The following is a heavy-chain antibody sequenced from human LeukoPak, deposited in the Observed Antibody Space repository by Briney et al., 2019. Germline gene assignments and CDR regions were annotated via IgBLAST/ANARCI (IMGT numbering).Heavy chain of an antibody. Sequence: ASVKVSCKASGYTFTSYGISWVRQALGQGLEWMGWISAYNGNTNYAQKLQGRVTMTTDTSTSTAYTELRSLRSDDTAVYYCARDAGYYDSSGYSIPFDYWGQGTLVTVSS. V-gene: IGHV1-18*01. CDR3: ARDAGYYDSSGYSIPFDY. CDR2: ISAYNGNT. CDR1: GYTFTSYG. J-gene: IGHJ4*02. D-gene: IGHD3-22*01.